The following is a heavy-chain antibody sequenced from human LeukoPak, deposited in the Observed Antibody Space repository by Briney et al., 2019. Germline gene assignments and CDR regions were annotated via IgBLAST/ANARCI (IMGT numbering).Heavy chain of an antibody. CDR1: GFTFSSYE. CDR3: AELGITMIGGV. V-gene: IGHV3-48*03. J-gene: IGHJ6*04. Sequence: GGSLRLSCAASGFTFSSYEMNWVRQAPGEGREWVSYISRIGSTIYYADSVKGRFTISRDNAKNSLYLQMNSLRAEDTAVYYCAELGITMIGGVWGKGTTVTISS. D-gene: IGHD3-10*02. CDR2: ISRIGSTI.